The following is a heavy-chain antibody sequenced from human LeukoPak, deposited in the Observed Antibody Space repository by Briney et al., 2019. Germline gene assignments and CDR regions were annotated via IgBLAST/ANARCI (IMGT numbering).Heavy chain of an antibody. Sequence: GRSLRLSCAASGFTFSSYAMHWVRQAPGKGLEWVAVISYDGSNKYYADSVKGRFTISRDNSKNTLYLQMNSLRAEDTAVYYCARDTHYDILTGPFDYWGQGTLVTVSS. D-gene: IGHD3-9*01. J-gene: IGHJ4*02. CDR3: ARDTHYDILTGPFDY. CDR1: GFTFSSYA. V-gene: IGHV3-30*04. CDR2: ISYDGSNK.